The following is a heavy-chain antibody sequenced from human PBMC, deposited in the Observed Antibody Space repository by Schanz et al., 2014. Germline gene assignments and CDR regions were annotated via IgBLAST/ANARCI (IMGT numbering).Heavy chain of an antibody. CDR1: GFTFSSYD. CDR2: IGTAGDT. Sequence: EVQLVESGGGLVQPGGSLRLSCAASGFTFSSYDMHWVRQVTGKGLEWVSGIGTAGDTYYPDSVKGRFTISRDNAKNSLYLQMNSLTAEDTAVYYCARGVRIDYWGQGTLVTVSS. V-gene: IGHV3-13*04. CDR3: ARGVRIDY. D-gene: IGHD3-3*01. J-gene: IGHJ4*02.